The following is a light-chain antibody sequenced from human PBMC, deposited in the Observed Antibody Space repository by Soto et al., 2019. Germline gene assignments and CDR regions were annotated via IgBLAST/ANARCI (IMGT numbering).Light chain of an antibody. CDR3: QGRTGAGLWT. J-gene: IGKJ1*01. V-gene: IGKV3-11*01. CDR2: RAS. Sequence: EIEWTKSRCTMPRSPGARATXSCRASHSLSLSLAWYQQKPGQGPGLLVYRASEGASGFPGNASGNGTGADFTLTITSIGRKAFEVYYWQGRTGAGLWTFGQGTTVDIK. CDR1: HSLSLS.